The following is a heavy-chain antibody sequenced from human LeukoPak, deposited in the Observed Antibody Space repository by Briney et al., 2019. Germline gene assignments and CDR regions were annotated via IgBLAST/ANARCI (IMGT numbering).Heavy chain of an antibody. D-gene: IGHD6-13*01. CDR2: IYHSGST. CDR1: GGSISNTNW. CDR3: ATVGTGTSSWTFDY. J-gene: IGHJ4*02. Sequence: PSGTLSLTCAVSGGSISNTNWWSWVRQPPGKGLEWIGEIYHSGSTNYNPSLKSRVTISIDKSKNQFSLKLSSVTAADTALYYCATVGTGTSSWTFDYWGQGTLVTVSS. V-gene: IGHV4-4*02.